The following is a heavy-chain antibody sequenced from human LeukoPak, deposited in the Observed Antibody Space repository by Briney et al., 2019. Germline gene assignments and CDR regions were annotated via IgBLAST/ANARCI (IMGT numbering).Heavy chain of an antibody. D-gene: IGHD5-18*01. CDR1: GGSISSYY. V-gene: IGHV4-59*01. Sequence: SETLSLTCTVSGGSISSYYWSWIRQPPGKGLEWIGYIYYSGSTNYNPSLKSRVTISVDTSKNQFSLKLSSVTAADTAVYYCARERLPHAHWFDPWGQGTLVTVSS. CDR2: IYYSGST. CDR3: ARERLPHAHWFDP. J-gene: IGHJ5*02.